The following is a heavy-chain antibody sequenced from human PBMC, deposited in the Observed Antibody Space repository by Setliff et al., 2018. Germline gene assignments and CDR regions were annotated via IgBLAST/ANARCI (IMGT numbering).Heavy chain of an antibody. CDR2: INPNSGGT. CDR1: GHTFTGYY. V-gene: IGHV1-2*02. CDR3: ARVDGYSSSSNDY. J-gene: IGHJ4*02. D-gene: IGHD6-6*01. Sequence: GASVQVSCKASGHTFTGYYMHWVRQAPGQGLEWMGWINPNSGGTNYAQKFQGRVTMTRDTSISTAYMELSRLRSDEPAVYYCARVDGYSSSSNDYWGQGTLVTVSS.